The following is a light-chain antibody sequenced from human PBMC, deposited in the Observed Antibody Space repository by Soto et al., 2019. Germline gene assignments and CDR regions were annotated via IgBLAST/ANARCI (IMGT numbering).Light chain of an antibody. Sequence: ALTQPASVSGSPGQSIAISCTGTSSDVGAYDFVSWYQQHPDKAPKLMIYEVSNRPSGVSDRFSGSKSVNTATLTISGLEAEDEADYYCSSYTTGSTRVFGTGTKVTVL. V-gene: IGLV2-14*03. CDR1: SSDVGAYDF. J-gene: IGLJ1*01. CDR3: SSYTTGSTRV. CDR2: EVS.